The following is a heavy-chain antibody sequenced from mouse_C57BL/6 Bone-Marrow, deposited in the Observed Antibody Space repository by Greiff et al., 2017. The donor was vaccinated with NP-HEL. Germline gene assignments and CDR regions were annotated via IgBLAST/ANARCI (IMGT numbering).Heavy chain of an antibody. CDR2: ISYDGSN. CDR1: GYSITSGYY. D-gene: IGHD2-4*01. Sequence: EVKLEESGPGLVKPSQSLSLTCSVTGYSITSGYYWNWIRQFPGNKLEWMGYISYDGSNNYNPSLKNRISITRDTSKNQFFLKLNSVTTEDTATYYCARAGIYYDYGYAMDYWGQGTSVTVSS. CDR3: ARAGIYYDYGYAMDY. V-gene: IGHV3-6*01. J-gene: IGHJ4*01.